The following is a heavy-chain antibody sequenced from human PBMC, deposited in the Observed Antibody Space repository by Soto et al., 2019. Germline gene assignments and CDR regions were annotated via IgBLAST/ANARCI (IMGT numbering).Heavy chain of an antibody. CDR1: GYTFTSYA. J-gene: IGHJ4*02. V-gene: IGHV1-3*01. CDR2: INAGNGNT. CDR3: AREDSTTGKRIFDY. Sequence: VASVKVSCKASGYTFTSYAMHWVRQAPGQRLEWMGWINAGNGNTKYSQKFQGRVTITRDTSASTAYMELSSLRSEDTAVYYCAREDSTTGKRIFDYWGQGTLVTVSS.